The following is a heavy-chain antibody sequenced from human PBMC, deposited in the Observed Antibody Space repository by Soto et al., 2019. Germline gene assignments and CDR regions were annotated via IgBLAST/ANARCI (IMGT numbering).Heavy chain of an antibody. Sequence: GGSLRLSCAASEFTFSSYAMSWVRQAPGKGLEWVSAISGSGGSTYYADSVKGRFTISRDNSKNTLYLQMNSLRAEDTAVYYCAKDHSMIVVVTPDQPLAPDLQLYNWFDPWGQGTLVTVS. CDR3: AKDHSMIVVVTPDQPLAPDLQLYNWFDP. CDR2: ISGSGGST. CDR1: EFTFSSYA. V-gene: IGHV3-23*01. J-gene: IGHJ5*02. D-gene: IGHD3-22*01.